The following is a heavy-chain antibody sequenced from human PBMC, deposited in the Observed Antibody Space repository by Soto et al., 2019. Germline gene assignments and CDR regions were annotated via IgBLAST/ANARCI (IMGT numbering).Heavy chain of an antibody. J-gene: IGHJ6*02. CDR2: ISYDGGNK. CDR1: GFTFSSYG. CDR3: AKVLGYCSSSSCSREAFYFYGMDV. D-gene: IGHD2-2*01. V-gene: IGHV3-30*18. Sequence: GGSLRLSCAASGFTFSSYGMHCVRQAPGKGLEWVAVISYDGGNKYYADSVKGRFSISRDNPKNTLYLQLNNLRVEDTAVYYCAKVLGYCSSSSCSREAFYFYGMDVWGQGTTVTVSS.